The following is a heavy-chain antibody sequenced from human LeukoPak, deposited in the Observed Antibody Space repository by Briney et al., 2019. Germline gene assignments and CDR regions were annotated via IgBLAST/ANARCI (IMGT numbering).Heavy chain of an antibody. CDR2: IYPGDSDT. CDR3: ARQKSSSRADAFDI. CDR1: GYSFTSYW. V-gene: IGHV5-51*01. D-gene: IGHD6-13*01. J-gene: IGHJ3*02. Sequence: GESPKISCKGSGYSFTSYWIGWVRQMPGKGLEWMGIIYPGDSDTRYSPSFRGQVTISADKSISTAYLQWSSLKASDTAMYYCARQKSSSRADAFDIWGQGTMVTVSS.